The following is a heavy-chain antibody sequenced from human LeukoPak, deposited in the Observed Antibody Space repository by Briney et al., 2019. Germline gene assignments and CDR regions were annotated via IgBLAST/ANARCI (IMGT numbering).Heavy chain of an antibody. Sequence: PGGALRLSCAASGFTFSSYSMNWVRQAPGKGLGWVSSIGSSSSYIYYADSVKGRFTISRDNAKNSLYLQMNSLRAEDTAVYYCARRRSSGYLDYWGQGTLVTVSS. CDR2: IGSSSSYI. V-gene: IGHV3-21*01. D-gene: IGHD3-22*01. J-gene: IGHJ4*02. CDR1: GFTFSSYS. CDR3: ARRRSSGYLDY.